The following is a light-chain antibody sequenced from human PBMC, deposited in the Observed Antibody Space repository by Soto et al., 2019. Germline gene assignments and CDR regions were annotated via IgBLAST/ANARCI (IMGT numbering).Light chain of an antibody. CDR3: CSYAGRSTWV. V-gene: IGLV2-23*01. CDR2: EAS. Sequence: QSALTQPASVSGSPGQSITISCTGTSRDLGNHNLVSWYQQYPGKAPTLMIYEASQRPPGVSHRFSGSKSGNTASLTISGLQTEDEGNYYCCSYAGRSTWVFGGGTKVTVL. CDR1: SRDLGNHNL. J-gene: IGLJ3*02.